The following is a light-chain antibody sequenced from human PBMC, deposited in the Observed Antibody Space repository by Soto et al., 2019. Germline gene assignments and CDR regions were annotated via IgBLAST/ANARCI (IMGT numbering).Light chain of an antibody. CDR2: EVT. V-gene: IGLV2-8*01. CDR3: GSYAGSNTLV. Sequence: QSVLTQPPSASGSPGQSVTISCAGSGSDIAVYDFVSWYQQHPGTAPKLIIYEVTKRPSGVPDRFSGSKSASTASLTVSGLQAEDEADYYCGSYAGSNTLVFGGGTQLTVL. J-gene: IGLJ7*01. CDR1: GSDIAVYDF.